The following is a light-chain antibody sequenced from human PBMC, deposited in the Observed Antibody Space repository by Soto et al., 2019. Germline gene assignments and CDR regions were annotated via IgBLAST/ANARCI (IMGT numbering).Light chain of an antibody. V-gene: IGLV2-14*01. CDR3: NSYTGSSPLYV. CDR1: SSDVGGYNY. CDR2: EVS. Sequence: QSALTQPASVSGSPGQSITISCTGTSSDVGGYNYVSWYQQHPGKAPKLMIYEVSNRPSGVSNRFSGSKSANTASLTISGLQAEDEADYYCNSYTGSSPLYVFGTGTKLTVL. J-gene: IGLJ1*01.